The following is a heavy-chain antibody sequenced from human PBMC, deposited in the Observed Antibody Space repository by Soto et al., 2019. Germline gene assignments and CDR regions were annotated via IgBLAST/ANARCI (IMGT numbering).Heavy chain of an antibody. D-gene: IGHD3-3*01. CDR1: GGSISSYY. J-gene: IGHJ6*03. CDR2: IYYSGST. V-gene: IGHV4-59*01. Sequence: SETLSLTCTVSGGSISSYYWSWIRQPPGKGLEWIGYIYYSGSTNYNPSLKSRVTISVDTSKNQFSLKLSSVTAADTAVYYCARGAGYDFWSGYPYYYYYMDVWGKGTTVTSP. CDR3: ARGAGYDFWSGYPYYYYYMDV.